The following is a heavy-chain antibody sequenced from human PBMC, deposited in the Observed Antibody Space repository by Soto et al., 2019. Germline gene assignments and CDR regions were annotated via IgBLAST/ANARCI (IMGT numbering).Heavy chain of an antibody. CDR1: GCTFSSYA. CDR3: ARASGSSYWFDP. J-gene: IGHJ5*02. V-gene: IGHV1-69*13. D-gene: IGHD1-26*01. Sequence: SVKVSCKASGCTFSSYAISCVRQAPGQGLEWMGGIIPIFGTANYAQKFQGRVTITADESTSTAYMELRSLRSDDTAVYYCARASGSSYWFDPWGQGTLVTSPQ. CDR2: IIPIFGTA.